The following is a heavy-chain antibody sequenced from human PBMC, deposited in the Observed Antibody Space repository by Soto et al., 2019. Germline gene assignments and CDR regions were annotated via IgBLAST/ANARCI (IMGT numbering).Heavy chain of an antibody. J-gene: IGHJ6*02. Sequence: EVQLVESGGGLVQPGGSLRLSCAASGFTVSSNYMSWVRQAPGKGLEWVSVIYSGGSTYYADSVKGRFTISRDNSKNTLDLQMNSLRAEDTAVYYCARGSYDILVDYYGMDVWGQGTTVTVCS. CDR3: ARGSYDILVDYYGMDV. D-gene: IGHD3-9*01. CDR2: IYSGGST. CDR1: GFTVSSNY. V-gene: IGHV3-66*01.